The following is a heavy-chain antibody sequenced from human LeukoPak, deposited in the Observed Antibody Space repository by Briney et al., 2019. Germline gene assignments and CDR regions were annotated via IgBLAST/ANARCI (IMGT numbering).Heavy chain of an antibody. J-gene: IGHJ4*02. V-gene: IGHV3-7*01. CDR2: IKQDGSEK. Sequence: QAGGSLRLSCAASGFTLSTYWMTWVRQAPGRGREWLANIKQDGSEKYYVDSVKGRFPISRDNAKKLLYLQMNSLRVEDTAVYYCARDRGSSGRLGRFDNWGQGTLVTVSP. CDR1: GFTLSTYW. D-gene: IGHD6-19*01. CDR3: ARDRGSSGRLGRFDN.